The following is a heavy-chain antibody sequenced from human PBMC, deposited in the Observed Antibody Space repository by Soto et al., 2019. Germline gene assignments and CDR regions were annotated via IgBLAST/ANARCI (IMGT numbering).Heavy chain of an antibody. CDR1: GYKVSTWHNVTSYW. CDR3: ARLGFNYDSLSGFYNVHPYYAIHV. D-gene: IGHD3-3*01. V-gene: IGHV5-51*01. J-gene: IGHJ6*02. CDR2: IYPCDSDP. Sequence: PGESLKVSCMGSGYKVSTWHNVTSYWIAWVRQMPGEGLEWVGVIYPCDSDPTYSPSFQGQVTISADKSINSVYLQWRSLKASDTATYYCARLGFNYDSLSGFYNVHPYYAIHVWGHRTTVTVSS.